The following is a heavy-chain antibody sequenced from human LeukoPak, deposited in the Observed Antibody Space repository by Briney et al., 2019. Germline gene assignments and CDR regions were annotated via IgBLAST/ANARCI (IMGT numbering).Heavy chain of an antibody. V-gene: IGHV3-23*01. J-gene: IGHJ4*02. CDR3: ANTFSGSFDY. D-gene: IGHD3-10*01. CDR1: GFTFSSYG. Sequence: GGTLRLSCAASGFTFSSYGMSWVRQAPGKGLEWVSAISGSGGSTYYADSVKGRFTISRDNSKNTLYLQMNSLSAEDTAVYYCANTFSGSFDYWGQGTLVTVSS. CDR2: ISGSGGST.